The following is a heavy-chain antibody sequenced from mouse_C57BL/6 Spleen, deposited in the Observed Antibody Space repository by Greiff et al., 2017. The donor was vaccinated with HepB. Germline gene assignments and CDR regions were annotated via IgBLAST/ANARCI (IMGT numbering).Heavy chain of an antibody. CDR3: ARSHYYGSNYFDY. CDR1: GYSFTDYN. Sequence: EVQLQQSGPELVKPGASVKISCKASGYSFTDYNMNWVKQSNGKSLEWIGVINPNYGTTSYNQKFKGNATLTVDQSSSTAYMQLNSLTSEESAVYYCARSHYYGSNYFDYWGQGTTLTVAS. D-gene: IGHD1-1*01. CDR2: INPNYGTT. J-gene: IGHJ2*01. V-gene: IGHV1-39*01.